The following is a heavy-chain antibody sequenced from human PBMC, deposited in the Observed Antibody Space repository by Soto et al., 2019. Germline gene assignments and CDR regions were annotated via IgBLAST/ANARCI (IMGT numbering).Heavy chain of an antibody. CDR3: SRSSHVLRFLEWLSDFDY. D-gene: IGHD3-3*01. J-gene: IGHJ4*02. CDR2: IYPGDSDT. V-gene: IGHV5-51*01. Sequence: GESLKISCKGSGYSFTSYWIGWVRQMPGKGLEWMGIIYPGDSDTRYSPSFQGQVTISADKSISTAYLQWSSLKASDTAMYYCSRSSHVLRFLEWLSDFDYWGQGTLVTVSS. CDR1: GYSFTSYW.